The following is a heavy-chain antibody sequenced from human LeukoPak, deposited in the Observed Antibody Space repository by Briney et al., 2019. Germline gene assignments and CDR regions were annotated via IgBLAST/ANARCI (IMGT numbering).Heavy chain of an antibody. V-gene: IGHV3-48*01. CDR3: ARVMVRGVIGY. CDR1: GFTLSSYS. D-gene: IGHD3-10*01. J-gene: IGHJ4*02. CDR2: ISSSSSTI. Sequence: GGSLRLSCAASGFTLSSYSMNWVRQAPGKGLEWVSYISSSSSTIYYADSVKGRFTISRDNAKNSLYLQMNSLRAEDTAVYYCARVMVRGVIGYWGQGTLVTVSS.